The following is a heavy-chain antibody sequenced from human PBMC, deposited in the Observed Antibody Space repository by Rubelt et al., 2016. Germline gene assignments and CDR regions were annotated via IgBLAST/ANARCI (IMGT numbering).Heavy chain of an antibody. J-gene: IGHJ4*02. V-gene: IGHV3-66*01. D-gene: IGHD6-6*01. CDR1: GFTVSSNY. Sequence: EVQLVESGGGLVQPGGSLRLSCAAAGFTVSSNYMSRVRQAPGKGLEWVSIIYSAGTTHYADSVKGRFTISRDISKNKLYLKMKSLRAEDTALFYCARDLGSEYSTTYYWAYWGQGTLVTVSS. CDR3: ARDLGSEYSTTYYWAY. CDR2: IYSAGTT.